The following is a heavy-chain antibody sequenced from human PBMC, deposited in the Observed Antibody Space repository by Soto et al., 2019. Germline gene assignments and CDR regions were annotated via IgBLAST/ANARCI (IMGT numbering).Heavy chain of an antibody. V-gene: IGHV1-2*02. CDR1: GYTFTGYY. D-gene: IGHD3-22*01. CDR3: ARAPWYYYDSSAYFGYAFDI. CDR2: INPNSGDT. Sequence: ASVKVSCKASGYTFTGYYMHWVRQAPGQGLEWMGWINPNSGDTNYAQKFQGRVTMTRDTSISTAYMELSRLRSDDTAVYYCARAPWYYYDSSAYFGYAFDIWGQGTMVTVSS. J-gene: IGHJ3*02.